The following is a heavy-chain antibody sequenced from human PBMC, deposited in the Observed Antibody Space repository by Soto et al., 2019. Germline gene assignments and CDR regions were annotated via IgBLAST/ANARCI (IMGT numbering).Heavy chain of an antibody. CDR3: SKDVQQITPTYAFDI. Sequence: SWILKTKGKGLEWVSAISGSGGSTYYADSVKGRFTISRDNSKNTLYLQMNSLRAEDTAVYYCSKDVQQITPTYAFDIWGQGTMV. J-gene: IGHJ3*02. CDR2: ISGSGGST. D-gene: IGHD6-13*01. V-gene: IGHV3-23*01.